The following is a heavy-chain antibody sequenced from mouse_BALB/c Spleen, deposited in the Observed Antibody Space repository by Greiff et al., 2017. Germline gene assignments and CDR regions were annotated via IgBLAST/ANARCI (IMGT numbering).Heavy chain of an antibody. J-gene: IGHJ4*01. V-gene: IGHV1S56*01. CDR2: IYPGNVNT. CDR1: GYTFTSYY. D-gene: IGHD1-2*01. CDR3: AYGSYAMDY. Sequence: QVQLQQSGPELVKPGASVRISCKASGYTFTSYYIHWVKQRPGQGLEWIGWIYPGNVNTKYNEKFKGKATLTADKSSSTAYMQLSSLTSEDSAVYFCAYGSYAMDYWGQGTSVTVSS.